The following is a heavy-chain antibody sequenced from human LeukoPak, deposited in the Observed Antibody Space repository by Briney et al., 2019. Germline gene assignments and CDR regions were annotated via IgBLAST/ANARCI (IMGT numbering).Heavy chain of an antibody. Sequence: GGSLRLSCAASGFTFSSYGMHWVRQAPGKGLEWVAFIRHDGGNKYYTDSAKGRFTISRDNYKNTLYLQMNSLRAEDTAVYYCARDSRGYSGYVHFDYWGQGTLVTVSS. CDR3: ARDSRGYSGYVHFDY. CDR1: GFTFSSYG. D-gene: IGHD5-12*01. V-gene: IGHV3-30*02. J-gene: IGHJ4*02. CDR2: IRHDGGNK.